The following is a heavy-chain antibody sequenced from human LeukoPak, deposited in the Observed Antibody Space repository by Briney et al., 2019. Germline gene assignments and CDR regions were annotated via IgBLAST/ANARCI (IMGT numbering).Heavy chain of an antibody. CDR2: INPSGGST. V-gene: IGHV1-46*01. D-gene: IGHD3-22*01. J-gene: IGHJ4*02. CDR3: ARKGGGRYYYDSNAYSACDY. Sequence: ASVKVSCKASGHTFSSYSMHWVRQAPGQGLEWMGIINPSGGSTIYAQKFQGRVTMTRDTSTSTVYMELSSLRSEDTAVYYCARKGGGRYYYDSNAYSACDYWGQGTLVTVSS. CDR1: GHTFSSYS.